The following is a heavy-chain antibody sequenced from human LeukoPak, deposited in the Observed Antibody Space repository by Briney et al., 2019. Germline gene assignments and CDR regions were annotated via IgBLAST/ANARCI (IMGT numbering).Heavy chain of an antibody. CDR2: ISGSGGST. D-gene: IGHD4-17*01. V-gene: IGHV3-23*01. Sequence: PGGSLRLSCAASGFTFSSYAMSWVRQAPGKWLEWVSAISGSGGSTYYADSVKGRFTISRDNSKNTLYLQMNSLRAEDTAVYYCAKEGLQTVTHGHYYYYYYGMDVWGKGTTVTVSS. CDR1: GFTFSSYA. CDR3: AKEGLQTVTHGHYYYYYYGMDV. J-gene: IGHJ6*04.